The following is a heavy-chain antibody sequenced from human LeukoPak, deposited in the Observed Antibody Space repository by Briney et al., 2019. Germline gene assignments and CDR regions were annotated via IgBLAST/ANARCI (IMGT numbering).Heavy chain of an antibody. CDR1: GGSISSYY. J-gene: IGHJ1*01. V-gene: IGHV4-59*08. Sequence: SETLSLTCTVSGGSISSYYWSWIRQPPGKGLEWIGYIYYSGSTNHNSSLKSRVTTSVDTSKNQFSLKLSSVTAADTAVYYCARHRTISNFQHWGQGTLVTASS. CDR3: ARHRTISNFQH. CDR2: IYYSGST. D-gene: IGHD3-3*02.